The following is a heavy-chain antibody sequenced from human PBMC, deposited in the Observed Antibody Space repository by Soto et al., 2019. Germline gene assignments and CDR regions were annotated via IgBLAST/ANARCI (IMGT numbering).Heavy chain of an antibody. CDR3: AREWGLLPYYVMNV. CDR1: GDSVTSGSYY. CDR2: ISYTGRT. D-gene: IGHD7-27*01. V-gene: IGHV4-61*03. Sequence: SETLSLTCIVSGDSVTSGSYYWTWLRQPPGKGLEWIGYISYTGRTKYNPSLQSRVTIPVDTSKNDFSLNLSSVTAADTAVYFCAREWGLLPYYVMNVWGHGTAVTVSS. J-gene: IGHJ6*02.